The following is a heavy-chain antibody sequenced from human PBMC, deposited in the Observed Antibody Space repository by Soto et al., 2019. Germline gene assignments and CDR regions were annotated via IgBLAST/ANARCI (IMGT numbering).Heavy chain of an antibody. CDR1: GYTFTSYA. D-gene: IGHD4-17*01. CDR3: ARARGKTYGDYVYYYYYYMDV. Sequence: ASVKVSCKASGYTFTSYAMHWVRQAPGQRLEWMGWINAGNGSTKYSQKFQGRVTITRDTSASTAYMELSSLRSEDTAVYYCARARGKTYGDYVYYYYYYMDVWGKGTTVTVS. J-gene: IGHJ6*03. V-gene: IGHV1-3*01. CDR2: INAGNGST.